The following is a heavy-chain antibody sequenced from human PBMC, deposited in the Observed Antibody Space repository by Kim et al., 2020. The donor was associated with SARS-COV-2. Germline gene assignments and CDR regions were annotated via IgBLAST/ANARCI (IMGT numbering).Heavy chain of an antibody. CDR1: GGSFSGYY. J-gene: IGHJ4*02. CDR3: ARVYDYVWGSYRY. Sequence: SETLSITCAVYGGSFSGYYWSWIRQPPGKGLEWIGEINHSGSTNYNPSLKSRVTISVDTSKNQFSLKLSSVTAADTAVYYCARVYDYVWGSYRYWGQGTLVTVSS. D-gene: IGHD3-16*02. CDR2: INHSGST. V-gene: IGHV4-34*01.